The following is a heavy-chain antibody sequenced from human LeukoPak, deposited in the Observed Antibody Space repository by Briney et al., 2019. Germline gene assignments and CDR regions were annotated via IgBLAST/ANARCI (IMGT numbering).Heavy chain of an antibody. CDR2: INHSGGT. D-gene: IGHD6-6*01. J-gene: IGHJ4*02. CDR1: DGSFSGYY. Sequence: SETLSLTCAVYDGSFSGYYWSWIRQPPGKGLEWIGEINHSGGTNYNPSLKSRVTISVDTSKKQFSLKLSSVTAADTAVYYCARNSAYSSSSGINSWGQGTLVTVSS. CDR3: ARNSAYSSSSGINS. V-gene: IGHV4-34*01.